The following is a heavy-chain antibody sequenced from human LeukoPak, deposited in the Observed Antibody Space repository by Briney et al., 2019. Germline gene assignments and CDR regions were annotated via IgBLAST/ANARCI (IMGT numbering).Heavy chain of an antibody. Sequence: ASVKVSCKASGYTFTSYGISWVRQAPGQGLEWMGWISAYNGNTNYAQKLQGRVTMTTDTSTSTAYMELRSLRSDDTAVYYCARESEGYYDSSGYPLLYYGMDVWGQGTTVTVSS. J-gene: IGHJ6*02. CDR3: ARESEGYYDSSGYPLLYYGMDV. D-gene: IGHD3-22*01. CDR1: GYTFTSYG. CDR2: ISAYNGNT. V-gene: IGHV1-18*01.